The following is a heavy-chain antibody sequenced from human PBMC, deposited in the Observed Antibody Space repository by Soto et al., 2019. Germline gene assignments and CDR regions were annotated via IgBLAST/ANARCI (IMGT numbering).Heavy chain of an antibody. J-gene: IGHJ4*02. Sequence: QAQLVESGGGVVQPGRSLRLSCAASGFAFSSYGMHWVRLAPGTGLEWVAVISYDGSLQHYADSVKGRFTISRDNSKNMVLLQISSLRAEDTAVYYCVSDRGYGHASVPYSWGQGTLVSVSS. V-gene: IGHV3-30*03. CDR1: GFAFSSYG. D-gene: IGHD5-18*01. CDR2: ISYDGSLQ. CDR3: VSDRGYGHASVPYS.